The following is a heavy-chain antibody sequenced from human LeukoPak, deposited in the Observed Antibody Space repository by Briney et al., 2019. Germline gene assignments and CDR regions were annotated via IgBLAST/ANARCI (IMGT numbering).Heavy chain of an antibody. D-gene: IGHD1-26*01. CDR3: ASGYSGSSDSAAFDI. CDR2: IYHSGST. V-gene: IGHV4-30-2*01. CDR1: GGSISSGGYS. J-gene: IGHJ3*02. Sequence: SQTLSLTCAVSGGSISSGGYSWSWIRQPPGKGLEWIGYIYHSGSTYYNPSLKSRVTISVDRSKNQFSLKLSSVTAADTAVYYCASGYSGSSDSAAFDIWGQGTMVTVSS.